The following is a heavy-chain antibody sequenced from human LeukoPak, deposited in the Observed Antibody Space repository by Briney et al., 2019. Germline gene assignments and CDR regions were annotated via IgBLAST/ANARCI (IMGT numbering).Heavy chain of an antibody. Sequence: GASVKVSCTASGGTFSSYAISWVRQAPGQGLEWMGGIIPIFGTANYAQKFQGRVTITADESTSTAYMELSSLRSEDTAVYYCASLPDYSTRFDPWGQGTLVTVSS. D-gene: IGHD4-11*01. J-gene: IGHJ5*02. V-gene: IGHV1-69*13. CDR1: GGTFSSYA. CDR3: ASLPDYSTRFDP. CDR2: IIPIFGTA.